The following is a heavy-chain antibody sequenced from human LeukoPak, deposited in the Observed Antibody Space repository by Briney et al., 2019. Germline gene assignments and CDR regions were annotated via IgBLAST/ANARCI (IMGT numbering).Heavy chain of an antibody. Sequence: GGSLRLSCAASGFTFSTYGMHWVRQAPGKGLEWVALISYDGRKKYYADFVKGRFTISRDNSKNTQYLQMNSLRAEDTAVYYCARDNSGYDYAFDIWGQGTMVTVSS. J-gene: IGHJ3*02. D-gene: IGHD5-12*01. CDR3: ARDNSGYDYAFDI. CDR1: GFTFSTYG. V-gene: IGHV3-30*19. CDR2: ISYDGRKK.